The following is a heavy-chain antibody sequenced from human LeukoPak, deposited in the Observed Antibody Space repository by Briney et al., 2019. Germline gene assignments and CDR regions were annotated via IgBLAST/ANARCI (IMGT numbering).Heavy chain of an antibody. J-gene: IGHJ4*02. Sequence: PGGSLKLSCAAPGFTFSSYAMSWVRQAPGKGLEWVSAISGSGGSTYYADSVKGRFTISRDNSKNTLYLQMNSLRAEDTAVYYCAKAMSRPRRDYFDYWGQGTLVTASS. CDR1: GFTFSSYA. V-gene: IGHV3-23*01. CDR3: AKAMSRPRRDYFDY. CDR2: ISGSGGST.